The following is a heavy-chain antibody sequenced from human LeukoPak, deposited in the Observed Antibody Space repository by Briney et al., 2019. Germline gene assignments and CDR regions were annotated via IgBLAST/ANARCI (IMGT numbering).Heavy chain of an antibody. CDR3: AREGGGSHASDY. V-gene: IGHV1-2*02. CDR1: GYTFTSYY. D-gene: IGHD1-26*01. CDR2: INPNSGGT. Sequence: ASVKVSCKASGYTFTSYYTHWVRQAPGQGLEWMGWINPNSGGTNYAQKFQGRVTMTRDTSISTAYMELSRLRSDDTAVYYCAREGGGSHASDYWGQGTLVTVSS. J-gene: IGHJ4*02.